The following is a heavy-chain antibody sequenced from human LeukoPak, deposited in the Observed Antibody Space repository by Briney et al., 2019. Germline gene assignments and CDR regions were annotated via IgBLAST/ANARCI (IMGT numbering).Heavy chain of an antibody. J-gene: IGHJ4*02. CDR3: ARAGSISYWFGYYFDY. D-gene: IGHD2-8*02. CDR2: ISWDGGST. CDR1: GFTFDDYA. Sequence: PGGSLRLSCAASGFTFDDYAMHWVRQAPGRGLGWVSLISWDGGSTYYADSVKGRFTISSDNAKNSLYLQMNSLRAEDTAVYYCARAGSISYWFGYYFDYWGQGTLVTVSS. V-gene: IGHV3-43D*03.